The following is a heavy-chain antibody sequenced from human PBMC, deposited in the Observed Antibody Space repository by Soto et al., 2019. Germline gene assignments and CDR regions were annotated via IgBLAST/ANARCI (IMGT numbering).Heavy chain of an antibody. CDR2: INAGNGNT. J-gene: IGHJ3*02. D-gene: IGHD3-22*01. V-gene: IGHV1-3*01. Sequence: ASVKVSCKASGYTFTSYAMHWVRQAPGQRLEWMGWINAGNGNTKYSQKFQGRVTITRDTSASTAYMELSSLRSEDTAVYYCASRYYYDSSGLSEAFDIWGQGTMVTVSS. CDR1: GYTFTSYA. CDR3: ASRYYYDSSGLSEAFDI.